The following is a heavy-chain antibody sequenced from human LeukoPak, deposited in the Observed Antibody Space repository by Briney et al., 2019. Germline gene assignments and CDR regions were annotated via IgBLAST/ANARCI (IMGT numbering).Heavy chain of an antibody. V-gene: IGHV4-59*01. Sequence: SETLSLTCTVSGGSISSYYWSWIRQSPGKGLECIGYIHYTGSTNYNPSLKSRVTISVDTSKNQFSLKLSSVTAADTAVYHCARDRVGDGYVDYWGQGTLVTVSS. D-gene: IGHD5-24*01. CDR1: GGSISSYY. CDR2: IHYTGST. CDR3: ARDRVGDGYVDY. J-gene: IGHJ4*02.